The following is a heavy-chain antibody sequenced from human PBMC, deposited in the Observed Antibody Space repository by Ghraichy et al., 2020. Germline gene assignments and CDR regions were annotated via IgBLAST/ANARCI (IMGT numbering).Heavy chain of an antibody. J-gene: IGHJ6*02. Sequence: SETLSLTCAVYGGSFSGYYWSWIRQPPGKGLEWIGEINHSGSTNYNPSLKSRVTISIDTSKNRFSLNLNSVTAADTAVYYCARGLRGGKLMFNYYYAMDVWGQGTTVTVSS. CDR1: GGSFSGYY. CDR2: INHSGST. CDR3: ARGLRGGKLMFNYYYAMDV. V-gene: IGHV4-34*01. D-gene: IGHD3-16*01.